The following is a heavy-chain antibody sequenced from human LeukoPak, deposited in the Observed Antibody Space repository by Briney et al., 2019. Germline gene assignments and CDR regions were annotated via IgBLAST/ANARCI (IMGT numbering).Heavy chain of an antibody. Sequence: GGSLRLSCAASGFTFSNAWMSWVRQAPGKGLEWVSAISDSGGRTYYADSVKGRFTISRDNSKNTLYLQMNSLRAEDTAVYYCAKDQLSGSGDYSYGAFDIWGQGTMVTVSS. CDR1: GFTFSNAW. CDR3: AKDQLSGSGDYSYGAFDI. J-gene: IGHJ3*02. D-gene: IGHD6-19*01. CDR2: ISDSGGRT. V-gene: IGHV3-23*01.